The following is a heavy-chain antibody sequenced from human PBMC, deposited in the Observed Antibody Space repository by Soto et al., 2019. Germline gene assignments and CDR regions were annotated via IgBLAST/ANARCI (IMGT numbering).Heavy chain of an antibody. CDR2: MNPNSGTT. Sequence: GASVKVSCKASGYTFTSYDINWVRQATGQGLEWMGWMNPNSGTTGYAQKFQGRVTITTNESTSTAYMELSSLRSEDTAVYYCASKAYCGGDCMIFDYWGQGTLVTVSS. CDR1: GYTFTSYD. D-gene: IGHD2-21*02. J-gene: IGHJ4*02. CDR3: ASKAYCGGDCMIFDY. V-gene: IGHV1-8*01.